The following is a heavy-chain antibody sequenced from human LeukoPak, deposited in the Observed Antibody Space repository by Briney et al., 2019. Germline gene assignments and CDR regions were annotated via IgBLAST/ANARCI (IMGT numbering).Heavy chain of an antibody. D-gene: IGHD2-21*02. CDR2: IYTSGST. V-gene: IGHV4-4*07. J-gene: IGHJ6*03. CDR1: GGSISYFY. CDR3: ARVSCGGDCYWEYYYYYYMDV. Sequence: PSETLSLTCTVSGGSISYFYWSWIRQPAGKGLEWIGRIYTSGSTNYNPSLKSRVTMSVDTSKKQFSLKLSSVTAADTAVYYCARVSCGGDCYWEYYYYYYMDVWGKGTTVTISS.